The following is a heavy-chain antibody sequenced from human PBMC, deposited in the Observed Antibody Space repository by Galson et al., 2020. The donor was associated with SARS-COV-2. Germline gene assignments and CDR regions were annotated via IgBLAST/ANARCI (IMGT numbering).Heavy chain of an antibody. Sequence: GESLKISCAASEFTFSYYEINWVRQAPGKGLEWVSYISGSGTDIYYADSVKGRFTISRDNAKNSLFLQMNSLRADDTAVYYCVRGGRTRLDSWGQGTLVTVSS. CDR2: ISGSGTDI. D-gene: IGHD3-10*01. J-gene: IGHJ4*02. CDR1: EFTFSYYE. CDR3: VRGGRTRLDS. V-gene: IGHV3-48*03.